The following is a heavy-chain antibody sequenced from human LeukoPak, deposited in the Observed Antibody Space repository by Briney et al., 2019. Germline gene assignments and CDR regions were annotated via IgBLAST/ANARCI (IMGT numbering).Heavy chain of an antibody. Sequence: ASVKVSCKASGYTFTNYYIHWVRQAPGQGLEWMGIINPCGRSTSYAQKFQGRVTMTTDTSTSTVYMELSSLRSEDTAVYYCAREIGPIQLHLWGSAFDYWGQGTLVTVSS. J-gene: IGHJ4*02. CDR3: AREIGPIQLHLWGSAFDY. D-gene: IGHD5-24*01. V-gene: IGHV1-46*01. CDR2: INPCGRST. CDR1: GYTFTNYY.